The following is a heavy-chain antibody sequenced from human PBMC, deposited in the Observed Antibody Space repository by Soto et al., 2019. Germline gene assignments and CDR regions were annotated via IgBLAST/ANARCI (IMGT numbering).Heavy chain of an antibody. CDR3: ARRGDSSGYMDY. CDR1: GYSFTKYW. J-gene: IGHJ4*02. CDR2: IYPGDSDT. D-gene: IGHD3-22*01. V-gene: IGHV5-51*01. Sequence: WESLKISCKGSGYSFTKYWISWVRQMPGKGLEWMGIIYPGDSDTRYSPSFQGQVTISADKSISTAYLQWSSLKASDTAIYYCARRGDSSGYMDYWGQGILVTVSS.